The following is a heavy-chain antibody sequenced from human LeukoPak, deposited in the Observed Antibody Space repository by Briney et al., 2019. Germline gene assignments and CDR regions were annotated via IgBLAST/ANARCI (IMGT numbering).Heavy chain of an antibody. J-gene: IGHJ6*03. D-gene: IGHD4-23*01. Sequence: GGSLRLSCAASGFTFSSYGMHWVRQAPGKGLEWVAVIWYDGSNKYYADSVKGRFTISRDNSKNTLYLQMNSLRAEDTAVYYCAKDGTTVVTNYMDVWGKGTTVTVSS. CDR2: IWYDGSNK. CDR1: GFTFSSYG. V-gene: IGHV3-33*06. CDR3: AKDGTTVVTNYMDV.